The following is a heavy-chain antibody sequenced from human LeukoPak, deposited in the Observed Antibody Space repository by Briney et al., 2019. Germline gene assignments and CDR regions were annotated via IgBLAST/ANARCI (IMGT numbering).Heavy chain of an antibody. Sequence: ASVKVSCKASGYTFTGYYMHWVRQAPGQGLEWMGWINPNSGGTNYAQKFQGRVTMTRDMSISTAYMELSRLRSDDTAVYYCARDPSMVRGENTPYFDYWGQGTLVTVSS. V-gene: IGHV1-2*02. CDR2: INPNSGGT. J-gene: IGHJ4*02. D-gene: IGHD3-10*01. CDR1: GYTFTGYY. CDR3: ARDPSMVRGENTPYFDY.